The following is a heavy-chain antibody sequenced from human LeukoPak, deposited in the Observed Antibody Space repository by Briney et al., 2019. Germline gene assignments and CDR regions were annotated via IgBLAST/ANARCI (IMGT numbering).Heavy chain of an antibody. D-gene: IGHD3-3*01. Sequence: GASVKVSCKASGYTFTSYGISWVRQAPGQGLEWMGWISAYNGNTNYAQKLQGRVTMTTDTSTSTAYMELRSLRSDDTAVYYCARGDEYYDFWSGYYPPYYYYGMDVWGQGTTVAVSS. CDR2: ISAYNGNT. J-gene: IGHJ6*02. CDR3: ARGDEYYDFWSGYYPPYYYYGMDV. CDR1: GYTFTSYG. V-gene: IGHV1-18*01.